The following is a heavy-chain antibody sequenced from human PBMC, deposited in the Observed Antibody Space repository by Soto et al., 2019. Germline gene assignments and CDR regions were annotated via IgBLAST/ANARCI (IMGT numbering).Heavy chain of an antibody. D-gene: IGHD2-2*02. CDR2: INHSGST. CDR1: GGSFSGYY. Sequence: SETLSLTCAVYGGSFSGYYWSWIRQPPVKGLEWIGEINHSGSTNYNPSLKSRVTISVDTSKNQFSLKLSSVTAADTAVYYCARVMGPIYIHYYYYGMDVWGQGTTVTVS. CDR3: ARVMGPIYIHYYYYGMDV. J-gene: IGHJ6*02. V-gene: IGHV4-34*01.